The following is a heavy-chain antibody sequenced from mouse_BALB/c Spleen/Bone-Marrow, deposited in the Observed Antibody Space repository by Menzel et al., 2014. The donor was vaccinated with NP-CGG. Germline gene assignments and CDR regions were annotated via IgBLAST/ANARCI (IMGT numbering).Heavy chain of an antibody. CDR1: GYTFTSYT. CDR2: INPSSGYT. D-gene: IGHD2-1*01. CDR3: AAGDYGNSGWFAY. V-gene: IGHV1-4*01. Sequence: QVQLQQSGAELARPGASVKMSCKASGYTFTSYTMHWVKQRPGQGLEWIGYINPSSGYTNYNQKFKDKATLTADKSSSTAYMQLSSLTSEDSAVYYCAAGDYGNSGWFAYWGQGTLVTVSA. J-gene: IGHJ3*01.